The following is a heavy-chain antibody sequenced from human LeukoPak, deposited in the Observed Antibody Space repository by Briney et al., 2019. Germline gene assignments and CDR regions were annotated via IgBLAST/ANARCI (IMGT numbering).Heavy chain of an antibody. V-gene: IGHV3-7*05. CDR3: ASERTGKVARY. CDR2: IKQDGSEE. CDR1: GFTFSSYC. D-gene: IGHD5-12*01. Sequence: PGGSLRLSCAASGFTFSSYCMSWVRQAPGKGLEWVANIKQDGSEEYYVDSVKGRFTISRDNAKNSLYLQMNSLRAEDTAVYYRASERTGKVARYWGQGTLVTVSS. J-gene: IGHJ4*02.